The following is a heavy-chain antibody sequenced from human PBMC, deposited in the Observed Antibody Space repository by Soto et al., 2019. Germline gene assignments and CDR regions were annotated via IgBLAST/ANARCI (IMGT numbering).Heavy chain of an antibody. D-gene: IGHD2-15*01. Sequence: ASVKVSCKASGYTFASYAMHWVRQAPGQRLEWMGWINAGNGNTKYSQKFQGRVTITRDTSASTAYMELSGLRSEDTAVYYCARDPVEDYYYGMDAWGQGTTVTDSS. V-gene: IGHV1-3*01. CDR2: INAGNGNT. CDR3: ARDPVEDYYYGMDA. CDR1: GYTFASYA. J-gene: IGHJ6*02.